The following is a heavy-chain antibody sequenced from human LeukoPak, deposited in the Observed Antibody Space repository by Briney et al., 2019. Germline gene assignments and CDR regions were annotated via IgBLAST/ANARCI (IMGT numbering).Heavy chain of an antibody. CDR1: GYTFTSYD. CDR2: MNPNSGNT. D-gene: IGHD5-18*01. V-gene: IGHV1-8*01. CDR3: ARGLAYSYALYYFCGMDV. Sequence: ASVKVSCKASGYTFTSYDINWVRQATGQGLEWMGWMNPNSGNTGYAQKSQGRVTMTRNTSISTAYMELSSLRSEETAVYYCARGLAYSYALYYFCGMDVWGQGTTVTVSS. J-gene: IGHJ6*02.